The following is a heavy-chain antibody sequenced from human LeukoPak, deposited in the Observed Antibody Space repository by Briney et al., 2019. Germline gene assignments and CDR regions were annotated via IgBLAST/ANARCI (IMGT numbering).Heavy chain of an antibody. D-gene: IGHD3-10*01. V-gene: IGHV3-23*01. Sequence: PGGSLRLSCVVSGFTFDWHVSWVRRAPGKGLEWVSAIVDSGGNTFYADSVKGRFTISRDNSKNTLYLQMNGLIAEDTAVYYCAKVTWFGENSDWGEGTLVTVSS. J-gene: IGHJ4*02. CDR1: GFTFDWH. CDR3: AKVTWFGENSD. CDR2: IVDSGGNT.